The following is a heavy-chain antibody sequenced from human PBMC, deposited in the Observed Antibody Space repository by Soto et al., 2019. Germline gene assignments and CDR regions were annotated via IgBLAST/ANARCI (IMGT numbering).Heavy chain of an antibody. D-gene: IGHD3-22*01. CDR2: IFYSGST. CDR3: AKDGRPPWEFYDSSVY. CDR1: GGSISNYY. Sequence: SETLSLTCTFSGGSISNYYWSLIRQPPGRGLEWIGHIFYSGSTNYNPALKSRVTISVDTSKSQFSLKLSSVTAADTAVYYCAKDGRPPWEFYDSSVYWGQGTLVTVSS. V-gene: IGHV4-59*01. J-gene: IGHJ4*02.